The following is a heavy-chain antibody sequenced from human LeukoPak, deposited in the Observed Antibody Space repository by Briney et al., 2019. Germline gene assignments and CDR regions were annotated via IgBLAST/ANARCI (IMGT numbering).Heavy chain of an antibody. V-gene: IGHV1-8*01. D-gene: IGHD3-22*01. CDR3: ARGNGITMIVVARTGFDP. CDR1: GYTFTSYD. J-gene: IGHJ5*02. Sequence: ASVKVSCKASGYTFTSYDINWVRQATGQGLEWMGWMNPNSGNTGYAQKFQGRATMTRNTSISTAYMELSSLRSEDTAVYYCARGNGITMIVVARTGFDPWGQGTLVTVSS. CDR2: MNPNSGNT.